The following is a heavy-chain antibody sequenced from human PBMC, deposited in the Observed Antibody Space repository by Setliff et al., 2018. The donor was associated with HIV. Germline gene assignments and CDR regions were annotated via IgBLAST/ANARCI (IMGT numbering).Heavy chain of an antibody. D-gene: IGHD5-12*01. CDR1: GVSISYYH. CDR2: ISYTGNT. Sequence: ETLSLTCTVSGVSISYYHWSWIRQPPGKGLEWIGYISYTGNTNYDPSLASRVTMSIDTSKMQFSLRLNSVTAADTAVYYCARGATLLPGYSDRWEYFYMDVWGKGTTVTVSS. J-gene: IGHJ6*03. V-gene: IGHV4-59*12. CDR3: ARGATLLPGYSDRWEYFYMDV.